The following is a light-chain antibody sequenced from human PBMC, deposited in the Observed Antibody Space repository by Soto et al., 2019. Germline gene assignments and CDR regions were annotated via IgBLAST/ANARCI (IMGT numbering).Light chain of an antibody. Sequence: QSVLTQPPSVSGAPGQRITISCSGDTSNIESHPVNWFQQVPGAAPKLLIKTNNQRPSGVPDRFSGSKSGASASLAIRGLQSEDEGTYYCATWDDSRNGVFGSGTKVT. CDR2: TNN. V-gene: IGLV1-44*01. CDR1: TSNIESHP. J-gene: IGLJ1*01. CDR3: ATWDDSRNGV.